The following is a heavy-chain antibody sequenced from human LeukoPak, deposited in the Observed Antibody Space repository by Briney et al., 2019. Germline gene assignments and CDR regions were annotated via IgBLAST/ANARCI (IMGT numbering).Heavy chain of an antibody. CDR2: ISWNSGSI. D-gene: IGHD4-17*01. V-gene: IGHV3-9*03. Sequence: GGSLRLSCAASGFTFSSYGMHWVRQAPGKGLEWVSGISWNSGSIGYADSVKGRFTISRDNAKNSLYLQMNSLRAEDMALYYCAKGGDYGYYYMDVWGKGTTVTVSS. CDR1: GFTFSSYG. CDR3: AKGGDYGYYYMDV. J-gene: IGHJ6*03.